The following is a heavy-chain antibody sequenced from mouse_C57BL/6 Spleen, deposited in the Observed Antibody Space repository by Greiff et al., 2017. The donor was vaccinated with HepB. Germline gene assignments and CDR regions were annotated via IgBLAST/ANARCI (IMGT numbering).Heavy chain of an antibody. D-gene: IGHD1-1*01. CDR3: AREPLFYYGSSLFDY. J-gene: IGHJ2*01. CDR1: GYAFSSSW. V-gene: IGHV1-82*01. CDR2: IYPGDGDT. Sequence: VKLMESGPELVKPGASVKISCKASGYAFSSSWMNWVKQRPGKGLEWIGRIYPGDGDTNYNGKFKGKATLTADKSSSTAYMQLSSLTSEDSAVYFCAREPLFYYGSSLFDYWGQGTTLTVSS.